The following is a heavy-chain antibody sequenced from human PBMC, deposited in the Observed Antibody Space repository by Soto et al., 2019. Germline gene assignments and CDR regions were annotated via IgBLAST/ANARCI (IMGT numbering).Heavy chain of an antibody. J-gene: IGHJ4*02. CDR2: ISHLEST. D-gene: IGHD2-21*01. CDR3: ARGGANAPFDY. V-gene: IGHV4-30-2*01. CDR1: GASITYGGYS. Sequence: QLQLHQSGSGLVKASQTLSLTCTLSGASITYGGYSWSWIRQPPGKDLEWLGYISHLESTFYNPSFQCPLTLSIDRSKNHFSLSWASMPAANTAVYYWARGGANAPFDYGAQEPLVTVPS.